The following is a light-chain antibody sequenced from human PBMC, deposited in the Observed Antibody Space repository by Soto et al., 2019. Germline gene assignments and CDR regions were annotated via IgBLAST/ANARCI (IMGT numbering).Light chain of an antibody. Sequence: QSALTQPASVSGSPGQSITISCTGISSDVGTYNLVSWYQHHPGRGPKLMIYDGSNRPSGVSTRFSGSKSGSTASLTISGLQAEDEADYYCCTFAGGATVVFGGGTKLTFL. CDR1: SSDVGTYNL. CDR3: CTFAGGATVV. V-gene: IGLV2-23*01. J-gene: IGLJ2*01. CDR2: DGS.